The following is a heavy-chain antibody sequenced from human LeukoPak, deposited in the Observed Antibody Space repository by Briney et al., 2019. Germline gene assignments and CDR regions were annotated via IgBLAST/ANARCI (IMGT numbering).Heavy chain of an antibody. Sequence: SETLSLTCTVSGGSISSSSYYCGWIRQPPGKGLEWIGSIYHSGSTYYNPSLKSRVTLSVETSKNQFSLKLSSVTAADTAVYYCAGSTYDNWFDPWGQGTLVTVSS. D-gene: IGHD2-8*01. V-gene: IGHV4-39*01. CDR3: AGSTYDNWFDP. J-gene: IGHJ5*02. CDR2: IYHSGST. CDR1: GGSISSSSYY.